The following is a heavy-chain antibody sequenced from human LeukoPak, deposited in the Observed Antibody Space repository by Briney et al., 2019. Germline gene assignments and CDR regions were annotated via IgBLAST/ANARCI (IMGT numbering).Heavy chain of an antibody. Sequence: GGSLRLSCTASGFTFRNFALTWVRQAPGKGLEWVSTITANGGSTFYADSLKGHCTISRDNSKDTLYLQMNSLRAEDTAVYYCARGYTGYTYYYYYGMDVWGQGTTVTVSS. CDR1: GFTFRNFA. V-gene: IGHV3-23*01. CDR2: ITANGGST. J-gene: IGHJ6*02. CDR3: ARGYTGYTYYYYYGMDV. D-gene: IGHD5-18*01.